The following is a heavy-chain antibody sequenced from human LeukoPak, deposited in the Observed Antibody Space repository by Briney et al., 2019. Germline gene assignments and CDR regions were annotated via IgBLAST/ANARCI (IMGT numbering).Heavy chain of an antibody. CDR1: GGSFSGYY. J-gene: IGHJ5*02. D-gene: IGHD3-9*01. CDR3: ARGEYYDILTGYYKKNWFDP. CDR2: IYYSGST. Sequence: SETLSLTCAVYGGSFSGYYWSWIRQPPGKGLEWIGSIYYSGSTYYNPSLKSRVTISVDTSKNQFPLKLSSVTAADTAVYYCARGEYYDILTGYYKKNWFDPWGQGTLVTVSS. V-gene: IGHV4-34*01.